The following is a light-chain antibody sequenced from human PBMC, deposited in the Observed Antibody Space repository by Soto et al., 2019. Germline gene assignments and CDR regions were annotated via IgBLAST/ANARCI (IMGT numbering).Light chain of an antibody. V-gene: IGLV2-8*01. CDR3: SSSGVSNVVV. CDR2: EVT. CDR1: RDDVGGYNY. Sequence: QSVLTQRPSASGSPGQSVTISCAGTRDDVGGYNYVSWYQHHPGKAPKLLIYEVTKRPSGVPDRFSGSKSGNTAYLTVSGLRAEDEALYYCSSSGVSNVVVFGGGTKLTVL. J-gene: IGLJ2*01.